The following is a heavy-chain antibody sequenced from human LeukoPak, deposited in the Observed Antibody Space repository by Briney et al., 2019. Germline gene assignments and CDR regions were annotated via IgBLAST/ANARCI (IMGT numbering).Heavy chain of an antibody. V-gene: IGHV3-11*01. CDR1: GFTFSDYY. CDR2: ISSGGSTI. J-gene: IGHJ4*02. CDR3: ATFSSGWAWDFDY. D-gene: IGHD6-19*01. Sequence: GGSLRLSCATSGFTFSDYYMSWIRQAPGKGLEWVTYISSGGSTIYYADSVKGRFTISRDNAKNSLYLQMNSLRAEDTAVYYCATFSSGWAWDFDYWGQGTLVTVSS.